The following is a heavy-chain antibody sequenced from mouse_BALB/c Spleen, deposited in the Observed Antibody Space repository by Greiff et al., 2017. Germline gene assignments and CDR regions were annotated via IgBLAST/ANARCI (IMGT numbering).Heavy chain of an antibody. CDR2: IWAGGST. V-gene: IGHV2-9*02. Sequence: VQLQESGPGLVAPSQSLSITCTVSGFSLTSYGVHWVRQPPGKGLEWLGVIWAGGSTNYNSALMSRLSISKDNSKSQVFLKMNSLQTDDTAMYYCVRGDGNYPYYFDYWGQGTTLTVSS. CDR1: GFSLTSYG. D-gene: IGHD2-1*01. J-gene: IGHJ2*01. CDR3: VRGDGNYPYYFDY.